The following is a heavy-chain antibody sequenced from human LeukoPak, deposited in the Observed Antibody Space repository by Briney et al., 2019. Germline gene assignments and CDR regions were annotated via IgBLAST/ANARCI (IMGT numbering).Heavy chain of an antibody. Sequence: ASVKVSCKASGDTFTSYDINWVRQATVQGLEWMGWMNPNSGNTGYAQKFQGRVTITRNTSISTAYMELSSLRSEDTAVYYCARVKPWDGYNPYYFDYWGQGTLVTVSS. J-gene: IGHJ4*02. CDR2: MNPNSGNT. CDR3: ARVKPWDGYNPYYFDY. V-gene: IGHV1-8*03. CDR1: GDTFTSYD. D-gene: IGHD5-24*01.